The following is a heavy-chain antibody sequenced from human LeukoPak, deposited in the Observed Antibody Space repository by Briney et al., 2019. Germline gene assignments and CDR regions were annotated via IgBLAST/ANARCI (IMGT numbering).Heavy chain of an antibody. V-gene: IGHV5-51*01. CDR1: GYSFTSYW. D-gene: IGHD6-19*01. CDR3: ARQIAVAGTRVWFDP. Sequence: GESLKISCKGSGYSFTSYWIGWVRQMPGKGLEWMGIIYPGDSDTRYSPSFQGQVTISADKSISTAYLQWSSLMASDTAMYYCARQIAVAGTRVWFDPWGQGTLVTVSS. CDR2: IYPGDSDT. J-gene: IGHJ5*02.